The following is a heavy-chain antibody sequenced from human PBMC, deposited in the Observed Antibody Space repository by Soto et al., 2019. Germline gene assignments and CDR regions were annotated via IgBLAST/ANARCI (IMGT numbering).Heavy chain of an antibody. CDR1: GGSIGSGGYY. CDR2: IYNRGST. Sequence: SSETLSLTCTVSGGSIGSGGYYWSWIRQHPGEGLEWIANIYNRGSTYYNPSLKSRVTISLDTSKKQFSLKLSSVTAADTAVYYCARARYYSDSTGYPLFDYWGKGTLVTVSS. V-gene: IGHV4-31*03. CDR3: ARARYYSDSTGYPLFDY. J-gene: IGHJ4*02. D-gene: IGHD3-22*01.